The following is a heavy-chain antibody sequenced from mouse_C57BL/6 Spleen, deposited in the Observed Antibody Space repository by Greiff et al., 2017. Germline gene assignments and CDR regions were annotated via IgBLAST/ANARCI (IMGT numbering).Heavy chain of an antibody. J-gene: IGHJ4*01. Sequence: VKLQQSDAELVKPGASVKISCKVSGYTFTDHTIHWMKQRPEQGLEWIGYIYPRDGSTKYNVKFKGKATLTADKSSSTAYMQLNSLTSEDSAVYFCAREDYGFYYYAMDYWGQGTSVTVSS. CDR2: IYPRDGST. D-gene: IGHD2-4*01. CDR1: GYTFTDHT. CDR3: AREDYGFYYYAMDY. V-gene: IGHV1-78*01.